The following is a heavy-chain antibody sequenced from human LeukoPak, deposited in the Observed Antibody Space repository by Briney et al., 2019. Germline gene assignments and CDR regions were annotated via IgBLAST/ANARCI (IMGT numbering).Heavy chain of an antibody. D-gene: IGHD3-22*01. CDR2: ISASNGNT. Sequence: AASVKVSCKASGYTFTRYGISWVRQAPGQGLEWMGWISASNGNTDYAQKFQGRVTMTTDTSTSTAYMELRSLRSDDTAVYYCARNHHYYENSGCFDYWGQGTLVTVSS. CDR3: ARNHHYYENSGCFDY. V-gene: IGHV1-18*01. J-gene: IGHJ4*02. CDR1: GYTFTRYG.